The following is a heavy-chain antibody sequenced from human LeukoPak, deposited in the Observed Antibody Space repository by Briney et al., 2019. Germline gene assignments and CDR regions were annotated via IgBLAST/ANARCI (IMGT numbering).Heavy chain of an antibody. J-gene: IGHJ6*03. V-gene: IGHV3-48*03. CDR2: ISSSGSTI. D-gene: IGHD2-15*01. Sequence: PGGSLRLSCAASGFTFSSYEMNWVRQAPGKGLEWVSYISSSGSTIYYADSVKGRFTISRDNAKNSLYLQMNSLRAEDTAVYYCARLKEDLGYCSGGSCYWWYYYYYYYMDVWGKGTTVTVSS. CDR1: GFTFSSYE. CDR3: ARLKEDLGYCSGGSCYWWYYYYYYYMDV.